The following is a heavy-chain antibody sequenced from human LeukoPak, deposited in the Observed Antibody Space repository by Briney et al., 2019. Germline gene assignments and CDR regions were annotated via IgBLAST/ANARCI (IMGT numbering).Heavy chain of an antibody. CDR3: AKDPRGNYVAWLDP. J-gene: IGHJ5*02. D-gene: IGHD3-10*02. CDR1: GFTFSSYA. V-gene: IGHV3-23*01. CDR2: ISASGATP. Sequence: GGSLRLSCAVSGFTFSSYAMSWVRQAPGKGLEWVSGISASGATPHYADSVKGRFTITRDNSKNTLYLQTNSLRAEDTAKYYCAKDPRGNYVAWLDPWGQGTLVTVSS.